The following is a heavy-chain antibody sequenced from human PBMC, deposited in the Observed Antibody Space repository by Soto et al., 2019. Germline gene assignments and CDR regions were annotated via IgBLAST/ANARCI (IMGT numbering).Heavy chain of an antibody. CDR2: IDPSDSYT. V-gene: IGHV5-10-1*01. CDR3: ARRPVSSSGPYYYGMAV. CDR1: GYSFTSYW. Sequence: GESLKISCKGSGYSFTSYWISWVRQMPGKGLEWMGRIDPSDSYTNYSPSFQGHVTISADKSISTAYLQWSSLKASDTAMYYCARRPVSSSGPYYYGMAVWGQGTTVTVSS. J-gene: IGHJ6*02. D-gene: IGHD6-6*01.